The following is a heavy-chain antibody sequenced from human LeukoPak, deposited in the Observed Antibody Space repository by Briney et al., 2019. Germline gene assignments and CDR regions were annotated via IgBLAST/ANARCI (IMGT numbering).Heavy chain of an antibody. V-gene: IGHV1-46*01. CDR1: GYTFTSYY. Sequence: ASVKVSCKASGYTFTSYYMHWVRQAPGQGLEWMGIINPSGGSTSYAQKFRGRVTMTRDTSTSTVYMELSSLRSEDTAVYYCAAGQWLVRTDYWGQGTLVTVSS. CDR2: INPSGGST. CDR3: AAGQWLVRTDY. J-gene: IGHJ4*02. D-gene: IGHD6-19*01.